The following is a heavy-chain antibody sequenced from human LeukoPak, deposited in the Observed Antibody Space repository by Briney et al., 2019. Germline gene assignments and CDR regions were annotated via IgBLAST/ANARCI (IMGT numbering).Heavy chain of an antibody. J-gene: IGHJ4*02. D-gene: IGHD3-10*01. Sequence: GGSLRLSCAASGFTFDDYAMHWVRQAPGKGLEWVSVISWNSGSIGYADSVKGRFTISRDNAKNSLYLQMNSLRAEDTALYYCAKDPRYGSGSYSAPGFDYWGQGTLVTVSS. CDR2: ISWNSGSI. CDR3: AKDPRYGSGSYSAPGFDY. CDR1: GFTFDDYA. V-gene: IGHV3-9*01.